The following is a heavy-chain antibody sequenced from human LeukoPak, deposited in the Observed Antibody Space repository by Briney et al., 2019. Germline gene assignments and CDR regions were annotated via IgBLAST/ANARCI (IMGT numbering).Heavy chain of an antibody. V-gene: IGHV3-23*01. CDR3: AKKMSTTNSREFDY. CDR2: ITGSGYNT. J-gene: IGHJ4*02. D-gene: IGHD4-11*01. CDR1: GFTFSSYA. Sequence: GGSLRLSCAASGFTFSSYAMSWVRQAPGTGLEWVSAITGSGYNTYYTDSVKGRFTISRDNSKNTPYLQMNSLRAEDTAVYYCAKKMSTTNSREFDYWGQGTLVTVSS.